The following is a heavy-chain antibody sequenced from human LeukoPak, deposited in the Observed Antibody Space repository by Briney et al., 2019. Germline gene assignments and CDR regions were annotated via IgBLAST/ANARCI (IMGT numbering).Heavy chain of an antibody. V-gene: IGHV4-39*01. J-gene: IGHJ4*02. D-gene: IGHD4-17*01. CDR1: GDSISRGNFY. Sequence: SETLSLTCTVSGDSISRGNFYWGWIRQPPGKELQWIGSIYYNGITHYNPSLESRVTISADTSTNEFSLKLRSVTAADTAMYYCARDHGDFVQHDWGQGTLVTVPS. CDR2: IYYNGIT. CDR3: ARDHGDFVQHD.